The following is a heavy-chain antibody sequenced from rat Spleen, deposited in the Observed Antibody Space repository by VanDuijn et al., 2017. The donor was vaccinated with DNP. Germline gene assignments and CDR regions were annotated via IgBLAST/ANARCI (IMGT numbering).Heavy chain of an antibody. CDR3: AGQRIFYDYFDY. D-gene: IGHD1-3*01. J-gene: IGHJ2*01. V-gene: IGHV5-29*01. CDR2: IIYDGSST. Sequence: EVQLVETGGGLVQPGGSLKLSCVASGFTFSNFPMAWVRQAPTKGLEWVATIIYDGSSTYYGDSVKGRFTISRDNAKSILYLQMDSLRSEDTATYYCAGQRIFYDYFDYWGQGVMVTVSS. CDR1: GFTFSNFP.